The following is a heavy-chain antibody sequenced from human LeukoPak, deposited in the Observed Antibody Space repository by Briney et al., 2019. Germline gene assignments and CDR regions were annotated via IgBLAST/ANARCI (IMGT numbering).Heavy chain of an antibody. CDR2: IYISGST. CDR3: ARASAYYYGSGSYYIHDY. CDR1: GGSISSGSYY. J-gene: IGHJ4*02. D-gene: IGHD3-10*01. Sequence: SQTLSLTCTVSGGSISSGSYYWSWIRQPAGKGLEWIGRIYISGSTNYNPSLKSRVTMSVDTSKNQFSLKLSSVTAADTAVYYCARASAYYYGSGSYYIHDYWGQGTLVTVSS. V-gene: IGHV4-61*02.